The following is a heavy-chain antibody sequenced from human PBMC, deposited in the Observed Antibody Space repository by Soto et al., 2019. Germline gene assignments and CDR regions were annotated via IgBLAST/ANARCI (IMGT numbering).Heavy chain of an antibody. D-gene: IGHD3-16*01. CDR2: ISYDGDNK. CDR1: GFTFRGSG. Sequence: QVQLVESGGGVVQPGKSLTLSCAASGFTFRGSGMHWVRQAPGKGLEWLAVISYDGDNKYHADSVMGRLTISRDNLKNRLYMQMNSLRPDDTGVYYCAKDRGGDDHNAIDYWGQGTLVTVSS. V-gene: IGHV3-30*18. CDR3: AKDRGGDDHNAIDY. J-gene: IGHJ4*02.